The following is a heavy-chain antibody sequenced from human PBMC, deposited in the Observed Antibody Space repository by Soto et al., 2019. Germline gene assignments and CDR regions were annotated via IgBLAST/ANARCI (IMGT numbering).Heavy chain of an antibody. CDR2: ISSSSSYI. CDR1: GFTFSSYS. Sequence: EVQLVESGGGLVKPGGSLRLSCADSGFTFSSYSMNWVRQAPGKGLEWVSSISSSSSYIYYADSVKGRFTISRANAKNSLYLQINSLRAEDTDVYSCASGYSSSWFSKNYYYYYGMDVWGQGTPVTVSS. D-gene: IGHD6-13*01. V-gene: IGHV3-21*01. J-gene: IGHJ6*02. CDR3: ASGYSSSWFSKNYYYYYGMDV.